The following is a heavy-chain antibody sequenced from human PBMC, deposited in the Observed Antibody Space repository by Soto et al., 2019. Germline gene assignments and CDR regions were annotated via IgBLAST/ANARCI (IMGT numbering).Heavy chain of an antibody. Sequence: QVQLQESGPGLVKPSETLSLTCTVSGGSISSYYWSWIRQPPGKGLGWIGYSYYSGSTNYNPSLKSPVPISVDTSKNQFSLKLSSVTAADTAVYYCASFNWYFDLWGRGTLVTVSS. CDR2: SYYSGST. V-gene: IGHV4-59*08. CDR1: GGSISSYY. J-gene: IGHJ2*01. CDR3: ASFNWYFDL.